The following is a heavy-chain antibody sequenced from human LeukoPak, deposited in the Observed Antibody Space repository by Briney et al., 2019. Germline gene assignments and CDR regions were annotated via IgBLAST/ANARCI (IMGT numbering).Heavy chain of an antibody. CDR3: ARLSGPGSGWTTLDY. CDR2: INWNGGST. V-gene: IGHV3-20*04. D-gene: IGHD6-19*01. J-gene: IGHJ4*02. CDR1: GFTFSSYW. Sequence: PGGSLRLSRAASGFTFSSYWMSWVRQAPGKGLEWVSGINWNGGSTGYTDSVKGRFTISRDTAKNSLYLQMNSLRAEDTALYYCARLSGPGSGWTTLDYWGQGTLVTVSS.